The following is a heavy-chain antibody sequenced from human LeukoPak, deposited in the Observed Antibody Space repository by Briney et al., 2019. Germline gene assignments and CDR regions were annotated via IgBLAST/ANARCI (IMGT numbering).Heavy chain of an antibody. J-gene: IGHJ4*02. CDR2: ISACNGNT. D-gene: IGHD2-15*01. Sequence: GASVKVSCKASGYTFTSYGISWVRHAPGQGLEWMRWISACNGNTNYAQKLQCRVTMTTDTSTSTAYMELRSLRSDDTAVYYCARGPTLRIDCSGGSCYGTWVAGVDYWGQGTLVTVSS. V-gene: IGHV1-18*01. CDR3: ARGPTLRIDCSGGSCYGTWVAGVDY. CDR1: GYTFTSYG.